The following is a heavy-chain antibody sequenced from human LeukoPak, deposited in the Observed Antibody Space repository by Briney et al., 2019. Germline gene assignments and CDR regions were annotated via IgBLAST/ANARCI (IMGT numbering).Heavy chain of an antibody. CDR3: AKAHCSSTSCALGGTNYFDC. Sequence: GGSLRLSCAASGFTFSTYAMSWVRQAPGKGLEWVSAIIGSGGSTYYADSVKGRFTISRDNSKNTLYLQMNSLRAEDTAVYYCAKAHCSSTSCALGGTNYFDCWGQGTLVTVSS. V-gene: IGHV3-23*01. CDR2: IIGSGGST. CDR1: GFTFSTYA. J-gene: IGHJ4*02. D-gene: IGHD2-2*01.